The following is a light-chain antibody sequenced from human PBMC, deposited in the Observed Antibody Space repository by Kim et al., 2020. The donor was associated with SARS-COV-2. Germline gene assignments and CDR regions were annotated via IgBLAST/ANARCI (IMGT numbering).Light chain of an antibody. CDR1: KLGDKY. Sequence: VSPGQTASITCTGDKLGDKYSCWYQQKPGQSPVLVIYQDSKRPSGIPERFSGSNSGNTATLTISGTQAMDEADYYCQAWDSSTAVFGTGTKVTVL. V-gene: IGLV3-1*01. J-gene: IGLJ1*01. CDR3: QAWDSSTAV. CDR2: QDS.